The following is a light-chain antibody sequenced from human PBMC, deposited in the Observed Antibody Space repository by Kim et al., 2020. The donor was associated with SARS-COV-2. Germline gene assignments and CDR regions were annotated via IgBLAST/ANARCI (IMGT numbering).Light chain of an antibody. CDR3: TAWDDTLKGFV. CDR2: SDN. V-gene: IGLV1-44*01. Sequence: QSVLTQPPSASATPGQRVTISCSGSSSNIGRNTVNWYQQLPGTAPKLLIYSDNQRPSGVPDRFFGSKSGTSASLAISGLQSEDEADYYCTAWDDTLKGFVFGTGTKVTVL. J-gene: IGLJ1*01. CDR1: SSNIGRNT.